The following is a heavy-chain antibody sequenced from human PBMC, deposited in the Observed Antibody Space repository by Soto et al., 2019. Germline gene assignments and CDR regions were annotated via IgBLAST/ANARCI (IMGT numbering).Heavy chain of an antibody. D-gene: IGHD4-17*01. CDR3: ARHPLYYGGNVSG. CDR2: IYYSGST. CDR1: GGSISSSSYY. V-gene: IGHV4-39*01. Sequence: PSETLSLTCTVSGGSISSSSYYWGWIRQPPGKGLEWIGSIYYSGSTYYNPSLKSRVTMSVDTSKNQFSLKLSSVTAADTAVYYCARHPLYYGGNVSGWGQGTLVTVSS. J-gene: IGHJ4*02.